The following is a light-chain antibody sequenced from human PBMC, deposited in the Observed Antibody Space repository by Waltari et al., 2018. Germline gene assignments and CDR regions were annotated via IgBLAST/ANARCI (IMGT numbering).Light chain of an antibody. V-gene: IGLV2-14*03. Sequence: QSALTQPASVSGSPGQSITISCTGTSRDVGGNNYVSWYQQHPGKAPKPMIYDVSNRPSGVSNRFSGSKSGNTASLTISGLQAEDEADYYCASYISSSTLELFGGGTSLTVL. J-gene: IGLJ2*01. CDR2: DVS. CDR3: ASYISSSTLEL. CDR1: SRDVGGNNY.